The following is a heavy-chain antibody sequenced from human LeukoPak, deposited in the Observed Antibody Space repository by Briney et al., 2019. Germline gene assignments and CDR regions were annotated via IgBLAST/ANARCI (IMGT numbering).Heavy chain of an antibody. V-gene: IGHV3-11*01. J-gene: IGHJ6*02. CDR3: AREGIAVAGIYYYYGMDV. CDR2: ISSSGSTI. D-gene: IGHD6-19*01. Sequence: GGSLRLSCAASGFTFSDYYMSWIRQAPGKGLEWVSYISSSGSTIYYADSVKGRFTISRVNAKNSLYLQMNSLRAKDTAVYYCAREGIAVAGIYYYYGMDVWGQGTTVTVSS. CDR1: GFTFSDYY.